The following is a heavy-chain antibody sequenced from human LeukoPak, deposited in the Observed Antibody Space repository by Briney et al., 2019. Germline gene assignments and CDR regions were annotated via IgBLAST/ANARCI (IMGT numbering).Heavy chain of an antibody. CDR3: ARGDYYDSSGYYYGFDY. CDR1: GGSISSGGYY. J-gene: IGHJ4*02. CDR2: IYYSGST. Sequence: PSETLSLTCTVSGGSISSGGYYWSWIRQHPGKGLEWIGHIYYSGSTYYNPSLKSRVTISVDTSKNQFSLKLSSVTAADTAVYYCARGDYYDSSGYYYGFDYWGQGTLVTVSS. D-gene: IGHD3-22*01. V-gene: IGHV4-31*03.